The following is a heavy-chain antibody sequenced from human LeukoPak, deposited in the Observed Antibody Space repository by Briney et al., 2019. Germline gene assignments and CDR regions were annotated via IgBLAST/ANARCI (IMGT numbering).Heavy chain of an antibody. J-gene: IGHJ4*02. CDR1: GYSISSGYY. V-gene: IGHV4-38-2*02. D-gene: IGHD5-18*01. Sequence: SETLSLTCTVSGYSISSGYYWGWIRQPAGKGLEWIGRIYTSGSTNYNPSLKSRVTISVDTSKNQFSLKLSSVTAADTAVYYCAREDTAMAHKFWGQGTLVTVSS. CDR2: IYTSGST. CDR3: AREDTAMAHKF.